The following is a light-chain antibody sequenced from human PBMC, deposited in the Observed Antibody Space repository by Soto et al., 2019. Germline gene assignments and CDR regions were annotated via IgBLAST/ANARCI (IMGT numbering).Light chain of an antibody. J-gene: IGLJ1*01. V-gene: IGLV2-14*01. CDR3: SSFTSSITYV. CDR2: DVT. Sequence: QPVLTQPASVSGSPGQSITISCTGTSSDVGGHNAVSWYRQDPGKAPKLVIYDVTNRPSGVSNRFSGSKSGNTASLTISGLQPEDEADYYCSSFTSSITYVFGTGTQLTVL. CDR1: SSDVGGHNA.